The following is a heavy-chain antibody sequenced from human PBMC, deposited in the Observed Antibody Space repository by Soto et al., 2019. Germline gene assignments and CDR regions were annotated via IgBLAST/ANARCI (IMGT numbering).Heavy chain of an antibody. D-gene: IGHD3-10*01. CDR1: GLPLDDRA. CDR3: SRAESHHTAYLPLF. CDR2: LRHQRYHSTA. Sequence: GTRRGACPVSGLPLDDRAINWVRQAPGKQIEWLVLLRHQRYHSTAEYSAAVKGRFTISRDTSNGLAYLQMNSLNIEDSAVYYRSRAESHHTAYLPLFWGQGSQDSV. V-gene: IGHV3-49*04. J-gene: IGHJ1*01.